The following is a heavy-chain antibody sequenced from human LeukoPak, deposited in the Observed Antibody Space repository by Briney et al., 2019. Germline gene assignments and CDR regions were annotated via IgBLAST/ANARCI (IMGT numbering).Heavy chain of an antibody. Sequence: PGGSLRLSCAASGFTFSSYAMSWVRQAPGKGLEWVSTITGGSTTYYAASVKGRFTISRDNSKNTLYLQMNSLRAEDTALYYCARESPVAATGRSWFDSWGQGTLVTVSS. CDR1: GFTFSSYA. CDR3: ARESPVAATGRSWFDS. J-gene: IGHJ5*01. CDR2: ITGGSTT. D-gene: IGHD6-13*01. V-gene: IGHV3-23*01.